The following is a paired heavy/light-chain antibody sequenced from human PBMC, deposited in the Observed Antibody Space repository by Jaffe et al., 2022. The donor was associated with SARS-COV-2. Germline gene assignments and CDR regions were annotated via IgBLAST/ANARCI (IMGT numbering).Heavy chain of an antibody. V-gene: IGHV1-24*01. D-gene: IGHD2-15*01. CDR3: ATAVVVAATPLHQYYYYYGMDV. J-gene: IGHJ6*02. CDR1: GYTLTELS. CDR2: FDPEDGET. Sequence: QVQLVQSGAEVKKPGASVKVSCKVSGYTLTELSMHWVRQAPGKGLEWMGGFDPEDGETIYAQKFQGRVTMTEDTSTDTAYMELSSLRSEDTAVYYCATAVVVAATPLHQYYYYYGMDVWGQGTTVTVSS.
Light chain of an antibody. J-gene: IGKJ2*01. Sequence: DIVMTQTPLSSPVTLGQPASISCRSSQSLVHSDGNTYLSWLQQRPGQPPRLLIYKISNRFSGVPDRFSGSGAGTDFTLKISRVEAEDVGVYYCMQATQSLYTFGQGTKLEIK. V-gene: IGKV2-24*01. CDR2: KIS. CDR1: QSLVHSDGNTY. CDR3: MQATQSLYT.